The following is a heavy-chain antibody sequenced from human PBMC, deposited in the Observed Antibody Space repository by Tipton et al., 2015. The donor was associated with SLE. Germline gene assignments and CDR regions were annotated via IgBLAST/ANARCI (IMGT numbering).Heavy chain of an antibody. Sequence: TLSLTCTVSGGSISSGSYYWAWIRQPAGKGLEWIGHIYTSGTTNYNPSLKSRVSLSVDTSKNQFSLKLSSVTAADTAVYYCARGRIAVAGNHFDYWGQGTLVTVSS. V-gene: IGHV4-61*09. J-gene: IGHJ4*02. CDR1: GGSISSGSYY. CDR3: ARGRIAVAGNHFDY. CDR2: IYTSGTT. D-gene: IGHD6-19*01.